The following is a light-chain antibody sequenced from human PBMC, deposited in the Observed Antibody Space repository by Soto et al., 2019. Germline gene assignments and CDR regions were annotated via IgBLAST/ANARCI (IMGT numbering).Light chain of an antibody. V-gene: IGLV7-46*01. J-gene: IGLJ1*01. Sequence: QAVVTQEPSLTVSPGGTVTLTCGSSTGPVTGGHYPYWSQQKPGQAPRTLIYDTSNKHSWTPARFSGSLLGGKAALTLSGAQPEDEAEYYCLLTYSGASYVFGTGTXVAGL. CDR3: LLTYSGASYV. CDR2: DTS. CDR1: TGPVTGGHY.